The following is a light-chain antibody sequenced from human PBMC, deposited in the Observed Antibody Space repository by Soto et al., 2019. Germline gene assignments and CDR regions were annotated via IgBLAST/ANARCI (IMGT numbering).Light chain of an antibody. CDR2: KVS. V-gene: IGKV2-30*02. Sequence: DVVITQSPLSLPVTRGQPGSISCSSNHSLVHIDGIAYFSWFQQRPGRSPRRLIYKVSNRDSGVPARFSGSGSGTDFALKISRVEAEDVGVYYCMRGTHWPITFGQGTRLEIK. J-gene: IGKJ5*01. CDR3: MRGTHWPIT. CDR1: HSLVHIDGIAY.